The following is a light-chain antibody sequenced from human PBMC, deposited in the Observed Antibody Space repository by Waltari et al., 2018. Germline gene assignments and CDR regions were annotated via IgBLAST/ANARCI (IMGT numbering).Light chain of an antibody. CDR1: QSVLYSSNNRTY. V-gene: IGKV4-1*01. CDR2: WAS. CDR3: QQYYSTPPT. J-gene: IGKJ3*01. Sequence: DIVMNQSPDSLAVSLGERATIKCKPRQSVLYSSNNRTYLAWYQQKPGQHPKLLIYWASTRESGVPDLYSGSGSGTDFTLTISSLQAEDVAVYYCQQYYSTPPTVGPGTKVDIK.